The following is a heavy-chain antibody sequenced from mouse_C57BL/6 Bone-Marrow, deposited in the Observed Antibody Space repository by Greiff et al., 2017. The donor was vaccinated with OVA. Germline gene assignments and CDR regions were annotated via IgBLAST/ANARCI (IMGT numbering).Heavy chain of an antibody. J-gene: IGHJ3*01. Sequence: EVQLVESGGDLVKPGGSLKLSCAASGFTFSSYGMSWVRQTPDKRLEWVATISSGGSYTYYPDSVKGRFTISRDNAKNTLYLQMSSLKSEDTAMYYCAREGGGGSWFAYWGQGTLVTVSA. CDR3: AREGGGGSWFAY. CDR2: ISSGGSYT. V-gene: IGHV5-6*01. D-gene: IGHD1-1*02. CDR1: GFTFSSYG.